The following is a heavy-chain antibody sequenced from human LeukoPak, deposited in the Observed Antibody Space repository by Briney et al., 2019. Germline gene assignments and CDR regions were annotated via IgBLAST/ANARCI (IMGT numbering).Heavy chain of an antibody. Sequence: SGRSLRLSCAASGFPFSSYGMHWVRQAPGKGLEWVAVISYDGSNEYYADSVKGRFTISRDNSKNTLYLQMSSLRAEDTAVYYCAKEFNRGLPDYWGQGTLVAVPS. J-gene: IGHJ4*02. CDR3: AKEFNRGLPDY. V-gene: IGHV3-30*18. D-gene: IGHD2-21*01. CDR1: GFPFSSYG. CDR2: ISYDGSNE.